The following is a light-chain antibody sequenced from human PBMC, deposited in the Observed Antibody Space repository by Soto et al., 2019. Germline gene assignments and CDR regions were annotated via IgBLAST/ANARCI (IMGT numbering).Light chain of an antibody. CDR2: GAS. J-gene: IGKJ1*01. CDR3: QQDGSSSWT. V-gene: IGKV3-20*01. CDR1: QSFSSSY. Sequence: EIVLTQSPGTLSLSPGERATLSCRASQSFSSSYLAWYQQKPGQAPRLLFYGASIRATGVPDRFSGSGSGTDFTLTISRPEPEDFAMYYWQQDGSSSWTFGQGTKVEIK.